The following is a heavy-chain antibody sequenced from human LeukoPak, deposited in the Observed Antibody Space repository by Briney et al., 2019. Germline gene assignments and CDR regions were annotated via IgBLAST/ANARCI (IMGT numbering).Heavy chain of an antibody. Sequence: SGGSLRLSCAASGFTFSSYAMHWVRQAPGKGLEWVAFISYDGSNKDYADSVKGRFTISRDNSKNTLYLQMNSLRAEDTAVYYCARGSITIFGVVIMVDYYGMDVWGQGTTVTVSS. V-gene: IGHV3-30*04. CDR3: ARGSITIFGVVIMVDYYGMDV. CDR1: GFTFSSYA. D-gene: IGHD3-3*01. CDR2: ISYDGSNK. J-gene: IGHJ6*02.